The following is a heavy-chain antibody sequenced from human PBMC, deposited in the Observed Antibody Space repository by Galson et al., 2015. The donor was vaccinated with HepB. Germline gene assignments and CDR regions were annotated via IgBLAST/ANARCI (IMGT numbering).Heavy chain of an antibody. CDR2: IYTSGST. CDR3: ARERYSSSWSLSNWFDP. V-gene: IGHV4-61*02. Sequence: TLSLTCTVSGGSISSGSYYWSWIRQPAGKGLEWIGRIYTSGSTNYNPSLKSRVTISVDTSKNQFSLKLSSVTAADTAVYYCARERYSSSWSLSNWFDPWGQGTLVTVSS. J-gene: IGHJ5*02. CDR1: GGSISSGSYY. D-gene: IGHD6-13*01.